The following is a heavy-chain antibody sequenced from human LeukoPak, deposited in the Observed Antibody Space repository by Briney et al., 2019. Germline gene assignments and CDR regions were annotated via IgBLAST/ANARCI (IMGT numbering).Heavy chain of an antibody. CDR3: ARGLTLGFSSSWYHYYYMDV. CDR2: IIPIFGTA. CDR1: GYTFTSYG. D-gene: IGHD6-13*01. V-gene: IGHV1-69*05. Sequence: SVKVSCKASGYTFTSYGISWVRQAPGQGLEWMGGIIPIFGTANYAQKFQGRVTITTDESTSTAYMELSSLRSEDTAVYYCARGLTLGFSSSWYHYYYMDVWGKGTTVTVSS. J-gene: IGHJ6*03.